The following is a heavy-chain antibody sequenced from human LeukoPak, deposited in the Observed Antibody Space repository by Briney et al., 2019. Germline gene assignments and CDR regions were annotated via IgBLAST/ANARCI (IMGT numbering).Heavy chain of an antibody. CDR2: IIPIFGTA. CDR1: GGTFSSYA. D-gene: IGHD6-13*01. J-gene: IGHJ5*02. CDR3: ARVPRLAAAGTGWFDP. V-gene: IGHV1-69*01. Sequence: ASVKVSCKASGGTFSSYAISWVRQAPGQGLEWMGGIIPIFGTANYAQNFQGRVTITADESTSTAYMELSSLRSEDTAVYYCARVPRLAAAGTGWFDPWGQGTLVTVSS.